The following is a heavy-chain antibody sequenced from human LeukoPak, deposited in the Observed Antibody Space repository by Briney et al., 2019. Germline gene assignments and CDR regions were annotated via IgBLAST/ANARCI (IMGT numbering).Heavy chain of an antibody. CDR3: ARQIAVAGGIDY. CDR1: GYSLGKNYY. CDR2: IYGRAST. Sequence: SETLSLTCAVSGYSLGKNYYWGWIRQSPGKGLEWIGRIYGRASTSYNPSLMNRVTMSVDTSKNHFSLQLTSVTAADTAVYYCARQIAVAGGIDYWGQGTLVTVSS. D-gene: IGHD6-19*01. V-gene: IGHV4-38-2*01. J-gene: IGHJ4*02.